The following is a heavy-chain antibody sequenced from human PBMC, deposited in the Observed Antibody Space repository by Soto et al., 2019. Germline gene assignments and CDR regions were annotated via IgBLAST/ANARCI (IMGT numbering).Heavy chain of an antibody. CDR3: AREVGKVGYSSSSCDY. D-gene: IGHD6-6*01. Sequence: QVQLVQSGAEVKKPGASVKVSCKASGYTFTGHYMYWVRQAPGQGLEWMGWINPDNGGTSYAQKFQGRVTMTTDTSINTAYMELSRLRSDHTAVYYCAREVGKVGYSSSSCDYWGQGSLVTVST. CDR2: INPDNGGT. V-gene: IGHV1-2*02. CDR1: GYTFTGHY. J-gene: IGHJ4*02.